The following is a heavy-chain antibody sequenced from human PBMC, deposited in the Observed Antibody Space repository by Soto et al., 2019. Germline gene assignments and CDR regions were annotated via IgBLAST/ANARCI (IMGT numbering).Heavy chain of an antibody. D-gene: IGHD4-17*01. Sequence: TSETLPLPCAVVGVSFSGYYCSWIRQPPGKGLEWIGEINHSGSTNYNPSLKSRVTISVDTSKNQFSLKLSSVTAADTAVYYCASSRFEYGDYVYWGKGTLVTVFS. CDR1: GVSFSGYY. CDR3: ASSRFEYGDYVY. J-gene: IGHJ4*02. CDR2: INHSGST. V-gene: IGHV4-34*01.